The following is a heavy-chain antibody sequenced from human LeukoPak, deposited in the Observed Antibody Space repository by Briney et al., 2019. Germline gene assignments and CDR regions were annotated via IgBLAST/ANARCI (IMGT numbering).Heavy chain of an antibody. J-gene: IGHJ4*02. CDR3: AREGYYGSGSPPSLYFDY. D-gene: IGHD3-10*01. Sequence: AGGPLRLSCAASGFTFSSYSMNWVRQAPGKGLEWVAVTSSDLNVKLYADSVKGRFTISRDNSRSTLYLQMNSLRPEDTAIYYCAREGYYGSGSPPSLYFDYWGQGTLVTVSS. CDR1: GFTFSSYS. CDR2: TSSDLNVK. V-gene: IGHV3-30*03.